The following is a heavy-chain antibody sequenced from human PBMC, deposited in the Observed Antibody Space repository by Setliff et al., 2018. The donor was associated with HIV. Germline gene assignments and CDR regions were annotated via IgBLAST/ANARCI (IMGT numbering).Heavy chain of an antibody. V-gene: IGHV4-34*01. CDR2: INHSGST. D-gene: IGHD6-19*01. CDR1: GGSFSGYY. CDR3: ARDHWVAGLDY. Sequence: SETLSLTCAVYGGSFSGYYWSWIRQPPGKGLEWIGEINHSGSTNYNPSLKSRVTISVDTSKNQFSLKLSSVTAADTAVFYCARDHWVAGLDYWGQGTLVTVSS. J-gene: IGHJ4*02.